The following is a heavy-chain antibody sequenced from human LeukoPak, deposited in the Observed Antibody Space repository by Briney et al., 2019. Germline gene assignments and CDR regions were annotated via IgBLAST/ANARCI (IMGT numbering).Heavy chain of an antibody. D-gene: IGHD3-22*01. Sequence: SETLSLTCTVSGGSINSRSYYWGWIRQPPGKGLEWIGSIYYSGSTYYNPSLKSRVTISVDTSKNQFSLKLTSVTAADTAVYYCARRNYFDSSGYTYWGQGTLVTVSS. CDR1: GGSINSRSYY. J-gene: IGHJ4*02. V-gene: IGHV4-39*01. CDR2: IYYSGST. CDR3: ARRNYFDSSGYTY.